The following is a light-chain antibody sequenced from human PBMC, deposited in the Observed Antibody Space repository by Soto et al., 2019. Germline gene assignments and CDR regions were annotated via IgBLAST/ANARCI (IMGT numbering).Light chain of an antibody. V-gene: IGKV1-27*01. CDR3: QQYSSLPV. J-gene: IGKJ3*01. CDR2: AAS. Sequence: DIQMTQSPASLSASVGDRVTITCRASQDIRNFVAWYQQKPGKAPKLLIYAASTLQSGVPARFSGSGSGTDFTLTINSLQTEDVATYSCQQYSSLPVFGPGTKVEIK. CDR1: QDIRNF.